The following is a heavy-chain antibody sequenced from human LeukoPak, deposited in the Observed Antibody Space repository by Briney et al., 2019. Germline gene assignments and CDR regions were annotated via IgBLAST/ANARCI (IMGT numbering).Heavy chain of an antibody. CDR1: GGSISSYY. CDR3: ARGALDFWSGYYDY. D-gene: IGHD3-3*01. J-gene: IGHJ4*02. CDR2: IYYSGST. Sequence: SETLSLTCTVSGGSISSYYWSWIRQPPGKGLEWIGYIYYSGSTNYNPSLKSRVTMSVDTSKNQFSLKLSSVTAADTAVYYCARGALDFWSGYYDYWGQGTLVTVSS. V-gene: IGHV4-59*12.